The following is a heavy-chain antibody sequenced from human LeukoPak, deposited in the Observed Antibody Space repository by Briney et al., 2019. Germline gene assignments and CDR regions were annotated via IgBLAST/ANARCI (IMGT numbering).Heavy chain of an antibody. CDR1: GFTFSSYW. CDR3: AREVYCSSTSCYTGYFQH. J-gene: IGHJ1*01. CDR2: IKHDGSEK. D-gene: IGHD2-2*02. Sequence: GGTLRLTCAASGFTFSSYWMSWVRQAPGKGLDWVANIKHDGSEKYYVDSVKGRFTISRDNAKNSLYLQMNSLRAEDTAVYYCAREVYCSSTSCYTGYFQHWGQGTLVTVSS. V-gene: IGHV3-7*01.